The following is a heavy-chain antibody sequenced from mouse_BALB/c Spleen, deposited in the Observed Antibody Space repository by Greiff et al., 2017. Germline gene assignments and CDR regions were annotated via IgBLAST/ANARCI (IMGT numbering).Heavy chain of an antibody. CDR2: ISNGGGST. D-gene: IGHD1-1*01. J-gene: IGHJ4*01. V-gene: IGHV5-12-2*01. CDR3: ARFMTTGDYAMDY. CDR1: GFTFSSYT. Sequence: DVMLVESGGGLVQPGGSLKLSCAASGFTFSSYTMPWVRQTPEKRLEWVAYISNGGGSTYYPDTVKGRFTISRDNAKNTLYLQMSSLKSEDTAMYCCARFMTTGDYAMDYWGQGTSVTVSS.